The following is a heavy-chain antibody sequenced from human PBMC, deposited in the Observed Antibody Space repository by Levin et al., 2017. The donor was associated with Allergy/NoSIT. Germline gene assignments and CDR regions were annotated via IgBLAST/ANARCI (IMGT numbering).Heavy chain of an antibody. V-gene: IGHV3-9*01. D-gene: IGHD3-16*01. CDR3: AKDVGGLSGGGMDV. CDR1: GFTFDDYA. Sequence: TGGSLRLSCTASGFTFDDYAMHWVRQIPGKGLEWVSGINWSGDNVGYADSVKGRFAISRDNAKNSLYLQMNSLRPEDTALYYCAKDVGGLSGGGMDVWGQGTTVTVSS. CDR2: INWSGDNV. J-gene: IGHJ6*01.